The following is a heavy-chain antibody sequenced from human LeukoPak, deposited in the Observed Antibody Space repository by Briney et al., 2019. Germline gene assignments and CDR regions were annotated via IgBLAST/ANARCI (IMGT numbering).Heavy chain of an antibody. CDR2: MNLNSGNT. J-gene: IGHJ4*02. V-gene: IGHV1-8*01. D-gene: IGHD3-3*01. Sequence: ASVKVSCKASGYTFTNYDINWVRQATGQGLEWMGWMNLNSGNTAYAQKFQGRVTITRNTSINTVYMELSSLISEDTAMYYCARGRFLEWLSYYFDYWGQGTLVTVSS. CDR3: ARGRFLEWLSYYFDY. CDR1: GYTFTNYD.